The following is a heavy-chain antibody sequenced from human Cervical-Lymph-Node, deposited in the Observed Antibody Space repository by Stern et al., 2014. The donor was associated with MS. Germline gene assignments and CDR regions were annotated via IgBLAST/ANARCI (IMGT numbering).Heavy chain of an antibody. D-gene: IGHD5-18*01. CDR3: ARDFVDTAMITRSDYLDS. V-gene: IGHV7-4-1*02. CDR2: INTNTGNS. J-gene: IGHJ4*02. Sequence: QDQLVQSGSELKEPGASVKVSCKASGYTLTNYPMNWVRQAPGQGLEWMGWINTNTGNSTYAQGFTGRFVFSLDTSVSTAYLYISSLKAEDTAVYYCARDFVDTAMITRSDYLDSWGQGTLVTVSS. CDR1: GYTLTNYP.